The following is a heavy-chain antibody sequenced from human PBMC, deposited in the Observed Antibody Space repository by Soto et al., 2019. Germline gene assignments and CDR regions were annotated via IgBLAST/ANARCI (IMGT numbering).Heavy chain of an antibody. Sequence: PGGSLRLSCAASGLTFSSYAMSWVRQAPGKGLERVSAVRGGSGTTYYADSVKGRFTISRDNSKNTLYLQMNSLGADDTAVYYCAKDLRGPEAGTWYFDLWGRGTLVTVSS. CDR2: VRGGSGTT. CDR3: AKDLRGPEAGTWYFDL. CDR1: GLTFSSYA. J-gene: IGHJ2*01. D-gene: IGHD6-13*01. V-gene: IGHV3-23*01.